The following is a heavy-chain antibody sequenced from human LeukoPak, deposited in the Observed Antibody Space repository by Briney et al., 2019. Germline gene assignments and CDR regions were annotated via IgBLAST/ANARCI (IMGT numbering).Heavy chain of an antibody. CDR2: INGYNGNT. CDR1: GYTFTRNG. Sequence: ASVKVSCKASGYTFTRNGISWVRQAPGQGLEWMGWINGYNGNTKYAQKLQGRVTMTTDTSTTTAYMELRSLRPDDTAVYYCARKGWGTYSSGPYYFDYWGQGTLITVSS. D-gene: IGHD6-19*01. J-gene: IGHJ4*02. V-gene: IGHV1-18*04. CDR3: ARKGWGTYSSGPYYFDY.